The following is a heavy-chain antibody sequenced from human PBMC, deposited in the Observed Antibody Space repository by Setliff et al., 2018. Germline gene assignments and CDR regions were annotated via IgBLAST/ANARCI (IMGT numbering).Heavy chain of an antibody. V-gene: IGHV7-4-1*02. D-gene: IGHD6-6*01. J-gene: IGHJ4*02. CDR2: INNNTGNP. CDR3: ARGSGTYASSSRVFHY. Sequence: GASVKVSCKASGYTFTTYTMNWVRQAPGQGLEWMGWINNNTGNPTYAQGFTGRFVFSLDTSVSTAYLQINSLEAEDTAVYYCARGSGTYASSSRVFHYWGQGTLVTVSS. CDR1: GYTFTTYT.